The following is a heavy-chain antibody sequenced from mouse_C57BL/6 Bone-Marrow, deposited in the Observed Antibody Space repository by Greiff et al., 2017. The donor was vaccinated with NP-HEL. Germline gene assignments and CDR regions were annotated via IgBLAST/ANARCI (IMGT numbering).Heavy chain of an antibody. CDR3: TSNWAFAY. J-gene: IGHJ3*01. CDR1: GFNIKDYY. Sequence: VQLQQSGAELVRPGASVKLSCTASGFNIKDYYMHWVKQRPEQGLEWIGWIDPENGDTEYASKFQGKAPITADTSSNKAYLQLSSLTSEDTAVYYCTSNWAFAYWGQGTLVTVSA. CDR2: IDPENGDT. D-gene: IGHD4-1*01. V-gene: IGHV14-4*01.